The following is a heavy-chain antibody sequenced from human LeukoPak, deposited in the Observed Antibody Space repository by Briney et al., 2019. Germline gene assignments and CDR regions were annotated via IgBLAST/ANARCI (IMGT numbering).Heavy chain of an antibody. CDR2: ICYDGSNK. Sequence: GGSLRLSCAASGFAFSSYWMSWVRQAPGKGLEWVAVICYDGSNKYYADSVKGRFTISRDNSKNTLYLQMNSLRAEDTAVYYCARDSYCNGNRCYLTTPYWGQGTLVTVSS. V-gene: IGHV3-33*08. J-gene: IGHJ4*02. D-gene: IGHD2-15*01. CDR1: GFAFSSYW. CDR3: ARDSYCNGNRCYLTTPY.